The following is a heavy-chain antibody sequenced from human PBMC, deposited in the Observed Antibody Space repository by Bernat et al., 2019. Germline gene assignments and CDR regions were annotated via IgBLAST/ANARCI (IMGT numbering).Heavy chain of an antibody. CDR3: ARNTIFGVVIDYWYFDL. V-gene: IGHV4-34*01. Sequence: QVQLQQWGAGLLKPSETLSLTCAVYGGSFSGYYWSWIRQPPGKGPEWIGEINHSGSTNYNPSLKSRVTISVDTSKNQFSLKLSSVTAADTAVYYCARNTIFGVVIDYWYFDLWGRGTLVTVSS. CDR1: GGSFSGYY. J-gene: IGHJ2*01. D-gene: IGHD3-3*01. CDR2: INHSGST.